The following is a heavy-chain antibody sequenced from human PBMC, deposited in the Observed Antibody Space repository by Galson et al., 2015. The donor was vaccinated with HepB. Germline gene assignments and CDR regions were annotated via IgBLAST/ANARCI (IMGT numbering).Heavy chain of an antibody. D-gene: IGHD4-11*01. V-gene: IGHV4-39*07. Sequence: SETLSLTCTVSGGSISSSSYYWGWIRQPPGKGLEWIGSIYYSGSTYYNPSLKSRVTISVDTSKNQFSLKLSSVTAADTAVYYCARDDYSTLGALDYWGQGTLVTVSS. CDR3: ARDDYSTLGALDY. CDR2: IYYSGST. J-gene: IGHJ4*02. CDR1: GGSISSSSYY.